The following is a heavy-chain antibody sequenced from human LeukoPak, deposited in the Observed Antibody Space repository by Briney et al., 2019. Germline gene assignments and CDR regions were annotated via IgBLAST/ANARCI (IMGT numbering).Heavy chain of an antibody. CDR3: ASTTNWAGFDY. Sequence: SETLSLTCTVSGGSISSSSYYWGWIRQPPGKGLEWIGYIYYSGSTNYNPSLKSRVTISVDTSKNQFSLKLSSVTAADTAVYYCASTTNWAGFDYWGQGTLVTVSS. D-gene: IGHD7-27*01. V-gene: IGHV4-61*05. CDR2: IYYSGST. J-gene: IGHJ4*02. CDR1: GGSISSSSYY.